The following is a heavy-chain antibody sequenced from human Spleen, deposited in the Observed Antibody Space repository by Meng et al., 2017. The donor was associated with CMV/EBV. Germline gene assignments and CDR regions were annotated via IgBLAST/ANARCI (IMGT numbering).Heavy chain of an antibody. CDR3: ARIDSGNYYNWFDP. CDR1: CGSIRYSNM. D-gene: IGHD1-26*01. J-gene: IGHJ5*02. V-gene: IGHV4-4*02. Sequence: SCGSIRYSNMWTWVRQVPEKGLEWIGEIYHSGSTNDNPSLKSRFNRTVDKFKNQFSLKLTSVTAADTAVYYCARIDSGNYYNWFDPWGQGTLVTVSS. CDR2: IYHSGST.